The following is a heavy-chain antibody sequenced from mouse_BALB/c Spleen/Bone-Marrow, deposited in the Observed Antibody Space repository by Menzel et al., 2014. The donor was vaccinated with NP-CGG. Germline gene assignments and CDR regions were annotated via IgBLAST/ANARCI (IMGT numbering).Heavy chain of an antibody. V-gene: IGHV1S81*02. CDR1: GYTFTSFY. CDR2: INPSNGGT. Sequence: QVQLQQPGAELVKPGASVKLSCKASGYTFTSFYMYWVKRRPGQGLEWIGGINPSNGGTNFNEKFKSKATLTLDKSSSTAYMQLSSLTSEDSAVYYCTRGSYGSSQYYFDYWGQGTTLTVSS. D-gene: IGHD1-1*01. CDR3: TRGSYGSSQYYFDY. J-gene: IGHJ2*01.